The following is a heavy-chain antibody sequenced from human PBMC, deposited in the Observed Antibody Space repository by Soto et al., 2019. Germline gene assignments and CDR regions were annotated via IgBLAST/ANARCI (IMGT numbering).Heavy chain of an antibody. CDR3: AKDQEDSSPNWFDP. V-gene: IGHV3-23*01. Sequence: GGSLRLSCAASGFTFSSYAMSWVRQAPGKGLEWVSAISGSGGGTYYADSVKGRFTISRDSSKNTLYLQMNSLRAEDTAVYYCAKDQEDSSPNWFDPWGQGTLVTVSS. J-gene: IGHJ5*02. CDR2: ISGSGGGT. D-gene: IGHD6-6*01. CDR1: GFTFSSYA.